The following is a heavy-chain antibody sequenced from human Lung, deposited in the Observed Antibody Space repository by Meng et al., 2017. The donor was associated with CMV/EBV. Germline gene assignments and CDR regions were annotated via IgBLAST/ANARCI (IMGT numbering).Heavy chain of an antibody. J-gene: IGHJ2*01. D-gene: IGHD2-2*01. CDR2: IRSKANSYAT. CDR3: TREYRAYCSSTSCYAKMSAFWYFDL. Sequence: VRQASGKGLEWVGRIRSKANSYATAYAASVKGRFTISRDDSKNTAYLQMNSLKTEDTAVYYCTREYRAYCSSTSCYAKMSAFWYFDLWGRGTLVTASS. V-gene: IGHV3-73*01.